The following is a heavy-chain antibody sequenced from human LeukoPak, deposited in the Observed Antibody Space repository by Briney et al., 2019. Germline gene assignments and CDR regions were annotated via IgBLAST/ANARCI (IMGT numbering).Heavy chain of an antibody. CDR1: GYTFTSYG. Sequence: GASVKVSCKASGYTFTSYGISWVRQAPGQGLEWMGWISAYNGNTNYAQKLQGRVTMTTDTSTSTAYMELRSLRSDDTAVYYCARVTLDSSGYYYPFDPWGQGTLVTVSS. V-gene: IGHV1-18*01. CDR2: ISAYNGNT. D-gene: IGHD3-22*01. CDR3: ARVTLDSSGYYYPFDP. J-gene: IGHJ5*02.